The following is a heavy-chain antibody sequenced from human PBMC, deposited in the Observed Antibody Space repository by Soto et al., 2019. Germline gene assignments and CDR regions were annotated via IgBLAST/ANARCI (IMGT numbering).Heavy chain of an antibody. CDR1: GGSISRSNW. V-gene: IGHV4-4*02. CDR2: IYHSGRT. CDR3: ERERYFDY. J-gene: IGHJ4*01. Sequence: QVQLQESAPGLVEPSGTLSLTCAVSGGSISRSNWWSWVRQPPGKGLEWIGEIYHSGRTNYNPSLKSRATISVDKSKNEFSLNLSSVTAADTAVYYCERERYFDYWGHGNLVTVSS.